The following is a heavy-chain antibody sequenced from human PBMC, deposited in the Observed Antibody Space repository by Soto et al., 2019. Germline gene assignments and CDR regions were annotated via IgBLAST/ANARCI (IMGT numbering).Heavy chain of an antibody. CDR3: TTEFDYDYIWGSYRFDP. Sequence: GGSLRLSCAASGFTFSNAWMSWVRQAPGKGLEWVGRIKSKTDGGTTDYAAPVKGRFTISRDDSKNTLYLQMNSLKTEDTAVYYCTTEFDYDYIWGSYRFDPWGQGTLVTVSS. J-gene: IGHJ5*02. CDR2: IKSKTDGGTT. D-gene: IGHD3-16*02. CDR1: GFTFSNAW. V-gene: IGHV3-15*01.